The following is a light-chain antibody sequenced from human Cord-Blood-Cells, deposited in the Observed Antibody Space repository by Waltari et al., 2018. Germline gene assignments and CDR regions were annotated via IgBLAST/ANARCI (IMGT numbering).Light chain of an antibody. CDR3: CSYAGSSTVV. Sequence: QSALTQPASVSGSPGQSITISYTGTSSDVGSYNLVSWYQQHPGKAPKLMIYEGSKRPSGVSNRSSGSKSGNTASLTISGLQAEDEADYYCCSYAGSSTVVFGGGTKLTVL. V-gene: IGLV2-23*01. CDR1: SSDVGSYNL. J-gene: IGLJ2*01. CDR2: EGS.